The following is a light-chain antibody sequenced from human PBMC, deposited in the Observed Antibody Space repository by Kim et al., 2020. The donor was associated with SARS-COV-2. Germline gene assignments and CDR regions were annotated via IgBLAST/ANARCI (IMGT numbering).Light chain of an antibody. CDR1: SGHSNYA. Sequence: VKLTCTLSSGHSNYAIAWHQQQPGKGPRYLLKVTSDGSHTKGDGIPDRFSGSSSGAERYLTISSLQSEDEADYYCQTWGTGIHRVFGGGTKLTVL. J-gene: IGLJ3*02. CDR3: QTWGTGIHRV. CDR2: VTSDGSH. V-gene: IGLV4-69*01.